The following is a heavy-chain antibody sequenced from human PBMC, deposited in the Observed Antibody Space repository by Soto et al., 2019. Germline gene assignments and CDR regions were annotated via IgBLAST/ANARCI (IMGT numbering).Heavy chain of an antibody. CDR3: AHSLGEDWFDP. CDR2: IYWDDDK. D-gene: IGHD3-16*01. V-gene: IGHV2-5*02. Sequence: QITLKESGPTLVKSTQTLTLTCTFSGFSLTTSGVCVGWIRQPPGKALEWLALIYWDDDKRYSPSLKSRLTITKDTSKNQVVLMMTNMDPVDTATYSCAHSLGEDWFDPWGQGTLVTVSS. J-gene: IGHJ5*02. CDR1: GFSLTTSGVC.